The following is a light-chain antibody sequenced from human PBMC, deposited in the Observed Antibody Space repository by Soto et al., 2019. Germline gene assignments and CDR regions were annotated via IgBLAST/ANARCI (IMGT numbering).Light chain of an antibody. CDR1: QGISTY. CDR2: AAS. J-gene: IGKJ1*01. Sequence: DIQMTQSPSSLSASVGDRVTITCRASQGISTYLNWYLQKPGKPPRLLIYAASSLQSGVPSRFSGSGSGTDFTLTISSLQPEDFATYSCQQSYNSPQTFGQGTKVDIK. CDR3: QQSYNSPQT. V-gene: IGKV1-39*01.